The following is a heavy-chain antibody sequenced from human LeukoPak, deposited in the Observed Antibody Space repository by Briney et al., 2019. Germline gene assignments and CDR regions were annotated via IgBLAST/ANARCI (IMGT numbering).Heavy chain of an antibody. CDR3: ARGPRGAAAGRSRGYYYYMDV. V-gene: IGHV4-34*01. CDR2: INHSGST. Sequence: SETLSLTCAVYGGSFSGYYWSWIRQPPGKGLEWIGEINHSGSTNYNPSLKSRVTISVDTSKNQFSLKLSSVTAADTAVYYCARGPRGAAAGRSRGYYYYMDVWGKGTTVTVSS. CDR1: GGSFSGYY. D-gene: IGHD6-13*01. J-gene: IGHJ6*03.